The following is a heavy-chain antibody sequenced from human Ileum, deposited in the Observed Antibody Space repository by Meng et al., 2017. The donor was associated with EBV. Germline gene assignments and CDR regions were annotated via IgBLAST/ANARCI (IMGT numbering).Heavy chain of an antibody. Sequence: VKGVEAWGVVGQPWRSLRLSCVVSGLTFSKQIIHWIRQAPGEGLDWVAVISSENYTYYSDSVKGRFTITRDNSANTVYLQMDNLGPQDTALYFCTRQGQDLWGQGTLVTVSS. J-gene: IGHJ4*02. V-gene: IGHV3-30*03. CDR1: GLTFSKQI. D-gene: IGHD2-15*01. CDR2: ISSENYT. CDR3: TRQGQDL.